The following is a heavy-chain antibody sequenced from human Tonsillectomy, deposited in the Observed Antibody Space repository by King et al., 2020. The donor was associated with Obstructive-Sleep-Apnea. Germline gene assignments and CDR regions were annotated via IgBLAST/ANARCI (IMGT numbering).Heavy chain of an antibody. CDR2: IYSGGST. CDR3: AREGYTSRWYRGSWFDP. D-gene: IGHD6-13*01. V-gene: IGHV3-66*01. Sequence: EVQLVESGGGLVQPGGSLRLSCAASGFTVSSNYMSWVRQAPGKGLEWVSVIYSGGSTYYADSVKGRFTISRDNSKNTLYLQMNSLRAEDTAVYYCAREGYTSRWYRGSWFDPWGQGTLVTVSS. CDR1: GFTVSSNY. J-gene: IGHJ5*02.